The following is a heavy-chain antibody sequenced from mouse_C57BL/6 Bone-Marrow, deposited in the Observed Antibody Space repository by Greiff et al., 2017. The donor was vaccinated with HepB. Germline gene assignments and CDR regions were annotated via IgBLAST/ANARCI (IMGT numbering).Heavy chain of an antibody. V-gene: IGHV5-12*01. Sequence: EVQLQESGGGLVQPGGSLKLSCAASGFTFSDYYMYWVRQTPEKRLEWVAYISNGGGSTYYPDTVKGRFTISRDNAKNTLYLQMSRLKSEDTAMYYCARRYDWDWYFDVWGTGTTVTVSS. J-gene: IGHJ1*03. CDR1: GFTFSDYY. CDR3: ARRYDWDWYFDV. D-gene: IGHD2-12*01. CDR2: ISNGGGST.